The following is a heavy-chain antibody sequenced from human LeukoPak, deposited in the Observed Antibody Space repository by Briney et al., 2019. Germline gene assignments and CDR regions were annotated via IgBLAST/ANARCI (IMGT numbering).Heavy chain of an antibody. D-gene: IGHD2/OR15-2a*01. CDR2: MNPKSGST. J-gene: IGHJ2*01. V-gene: IGHV1-8*03. Sequence: GASVKVSCKASGYTFTGYYMHWVRQAAGQGLEWMGWMNPKSGSTAYAQKVQGRVTFTRNTSITTAYLDLTNLRYEDTAMYYCARGRQMSTNWYFDLWGRGTQVTVAS. CDR3: ARGRQMSTNWYFDL. CDR1: GYTFTGYY.